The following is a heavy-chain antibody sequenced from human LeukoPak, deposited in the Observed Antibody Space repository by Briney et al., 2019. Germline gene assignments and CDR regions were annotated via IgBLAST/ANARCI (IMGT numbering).Heavy chain of an antibody. CDR3: ARSIVVATDYWFDP. J-gene: IGHJ5*02. CDR1: GGSISSSSYY. CDR2: IYYSGST. D-gene: IGHD2-2*01. V-gene: IGHV4-39*01. Sequence: PSETLSLTCTVSGGSISSSSYYWGWIRQPPGKGLEWIGSIYYSGSTYYNPSLKSRVTISVDTSKNQFSLKLSSVTAADTAVYYCARSIVVATDYWFDPWGQGTLVTVSS.